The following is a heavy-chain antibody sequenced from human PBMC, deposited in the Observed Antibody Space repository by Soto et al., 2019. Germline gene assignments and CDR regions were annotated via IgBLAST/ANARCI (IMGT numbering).Heavy chain of an antibody. CDR1: GYTLTELS. Sequence: GASVKVSCKVSGYTLTELSMHWVRQAPGKGLEWMGGFDPEDGETIYAQKFRGRVTMTEDTSTDTAYIELSSLRSEDTAVYYCARDSSIAVAGTLGYWGQGTQVTVSS. CDR3: ARDSSIAVAGTLGY. J-gene: IGHJ4*02. D-gene: IGHD6-19*01. V-gene: IGHV1-24*01. CDR2: FDPEDGET.